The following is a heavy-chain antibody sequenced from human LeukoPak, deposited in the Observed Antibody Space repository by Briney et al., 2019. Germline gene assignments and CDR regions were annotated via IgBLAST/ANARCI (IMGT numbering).Heavy chain of an antibody. D-gene: IGHD1-26*01. Sequence: GSLRLSCAASGFTFGSYEMNWVRQAPGKGLEWVSYISSGGNTRYYADSVKGRFTISRDNAKNSLYLQMNSLRAEDTAVYYCARDLIVGAHFDYWGQGTLVTVSS. CDR1: GFTFGSYE. V-gene: IGHV3-48*03. CDR3: ARDLIVGAHFDY. CDR2: ISSGGNTR. J-gene: IGHJ4*02.